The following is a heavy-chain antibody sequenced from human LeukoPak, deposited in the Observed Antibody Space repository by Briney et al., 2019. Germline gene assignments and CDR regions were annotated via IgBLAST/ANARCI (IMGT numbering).Heavy chain of an antibody. CDR2: ISYDGSNK. J-gene: IGHJ4*02. Sequence: GGSLRLSCAPSGFTYITCGKLWLRQAPGKGLEWVAVISYDGSNKYYADSVKGRFTISRDNSKNTLYLQMNSLRAEDTAVYYFVRDIGNSGYGNCWGQGTLVTVSS. V-gene: IGHV3-30*03. CDR3: VRDIGNSGYGNC. D-gene: IGHD5-12*01. CDR1: GFTYITCG.